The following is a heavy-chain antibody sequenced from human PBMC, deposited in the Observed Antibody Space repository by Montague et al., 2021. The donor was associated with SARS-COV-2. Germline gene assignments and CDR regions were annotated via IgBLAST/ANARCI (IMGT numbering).Heavy chain of an antibody. Sequence: SLRLSCAASGFPFSASDMVWVRQAPGKGLEWVSTITSTSTHIYYAESVKGRFTIARDNAKNSLSLQMDSLRAEDTSVYYCGRNFDLWGQGTLVTVSS. CDR1: GFPFSASD. J-gene: IGHJ4*02. V-gene: IGHV3-21*01. CDR2: ITSTSTHI. CDR3: GRNFDL. D-gene: IGHD3-9*01.